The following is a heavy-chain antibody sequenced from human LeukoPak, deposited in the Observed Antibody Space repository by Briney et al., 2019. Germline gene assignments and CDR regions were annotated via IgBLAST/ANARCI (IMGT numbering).Heavy chain of an antibody. V-gene: IGHV1-69*06. CDR2: IIPIFGTA. Sequence: ASVKVSCEASGGTLSSYAISWVRQAPGQGLEWMGGIIPIFGTANYAQKFQGRVTITADKSTSTAYMELSSLRSEDTAVYYCARDPDAFMVRGDKEGYWGQGTLVTVSS. CDR1: GGTLSSYA. CDR3: ARDPDAFMVRGDKEGY. D-gene: IGHD3-10*01. J-gene: IGHJ4*02.